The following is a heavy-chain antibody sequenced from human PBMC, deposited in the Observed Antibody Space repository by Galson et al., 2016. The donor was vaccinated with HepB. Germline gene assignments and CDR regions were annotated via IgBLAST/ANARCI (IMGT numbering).Heavy chain of an antibody. CDR2: ISSDGSNK. CDR3: ARDINDYVWGSYRPTANFYGMDV. J-gene: IGHJ6*02. CDR1: RFTFSTYA. D-gene: IGHD3-16*02. Sequence: PRLSCAASRFTFSTYAMHWVRQAPGKGLEWVAVISSDGSNKYYADSVKGRFTISRDSSKNTLSLQMNSLRAEDAAIYYCARDINDYVWGSYRPTANFYGMDVWGQGTTVTVSS. V-gene: IGHV3-30-3*01.